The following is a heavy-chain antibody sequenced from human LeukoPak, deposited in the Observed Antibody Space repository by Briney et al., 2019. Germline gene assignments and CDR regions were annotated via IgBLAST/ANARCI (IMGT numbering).Heavy chain of an antibody. J-gene: IGHJ4*02. V-gene: IGHV1-2*02. D-gene: IGHD3-3*01. Sequence: ASVKVSCKASGYTFTSYGISWVRQAPGQGLEWMGWINPNSGGTNYAQKFQGRVTMTRDTSISTAYMELSRLRSDDTAVYYCARTGSGYGQHFNYWGQGTLVTVSS. CDR3: ARTGSGYGQHFNY. CDR2: INPNSGGT. CDR1: GYTFTSYG.